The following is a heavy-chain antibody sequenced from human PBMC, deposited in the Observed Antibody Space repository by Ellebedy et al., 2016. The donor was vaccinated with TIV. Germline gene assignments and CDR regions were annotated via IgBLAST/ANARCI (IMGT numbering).Heavy chain of an antibody. CDR3: AKDRSSDFYAFDI. CDR2: IRYDGSNK. Sequence: GESLKISCAASGFTFSSYGMHWVRQAPGKGLEWVAFIRYDGSNKYYADSVKGRFTISRDNSKNTLYLQMNSLRAEDMALYYCAKDRSSDFYAFDIWGQGTMVTVSS. D-gene: IGHD6-13*01. J-gene: IGHJ3*02. CDR1: GFTFSSYG. V-gene: IGHV3-30*02.